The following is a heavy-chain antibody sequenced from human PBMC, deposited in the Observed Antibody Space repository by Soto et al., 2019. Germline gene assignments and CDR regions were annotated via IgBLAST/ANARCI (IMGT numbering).Heavy chain of an antibody. V-gene: IGHV4-59*08. Sequence: SETLSLTCTVSGGSISSYYWSWIRQPPGKGLEWIGYVYYSGSTNYNPSLKSRVTISVDTSKNQFSLKLSSVTAADTAVYYCXXXNWYFDLWGRGTLVTVSS. CDR3: XXXNWYFDL. CDR2: VYYSGST. J-gene: IGHJ2*01. CDR1: GGSISSYY.